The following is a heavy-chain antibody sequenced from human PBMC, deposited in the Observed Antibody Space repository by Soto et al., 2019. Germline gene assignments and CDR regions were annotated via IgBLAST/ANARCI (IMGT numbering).Heavy chain of an antibody. D-gene: IGHD3-10*01. J-gene: IGHJ6*02. V-gene: IGHV3-21*01. CDR3: ARWVEGSGSYYRYYYYYGMDV. CDR2: ISSSSSYI. Sequence: PGGSLRLSCAASGFTFSSYSMNWVRQAPGKGLEWVSSISSSSSYIYYADSVKGRFTISRDDAKNSLYLQMNSLRAEDTAVYYCARWVEGSGSYYRYYYYYGMDVWGQGTTVTVSS. CDR1: GFTFSSYS.